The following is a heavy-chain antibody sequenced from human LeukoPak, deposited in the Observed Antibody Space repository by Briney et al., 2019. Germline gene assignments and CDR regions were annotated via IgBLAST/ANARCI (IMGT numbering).Heavy chain of an antibody. D-gene: IGHD1-1*01. CDR3: AADWTKGY. Sequence: GGSLRLSCAASGFTFSNYAMHWVRQAPGKGLEWVAVISYDESNEYYTDSVKGRFTISRDNSKNTLYLQMNSLRAEDTAVYYCAADWTKGYWGQGTLVTVSS. CDR1: GFTFSNYA. V-gene: IGHV3-30*14. J-gene: IGHJ4*02. CDR2: ISYDESNE.